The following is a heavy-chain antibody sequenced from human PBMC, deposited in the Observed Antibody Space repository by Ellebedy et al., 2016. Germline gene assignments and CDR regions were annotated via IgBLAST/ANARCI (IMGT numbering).Heavy chain of an antibody. CDR3: ARGMYYSTSWAHFDS. Sequence: GESLKISCAASGFTVSSNYMSWVRQAPGKGLEWVSVIYSGGSTYYADSVKGRFTISRDNAKNSLYLQMNSLRDEDTAVYYCARGMYYSTSWAHFDSWGQGTLVTVSS. CDR1: GFTVSSNY. CDR2: IYSGGST. D-gene: IGHD6-13*01. J-gene: IGHJ4*02. V-gene: IGHV3-53*01.